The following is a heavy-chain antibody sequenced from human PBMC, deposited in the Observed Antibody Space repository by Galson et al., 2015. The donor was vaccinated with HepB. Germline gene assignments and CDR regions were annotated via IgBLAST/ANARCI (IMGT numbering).Heavy chain of an antibody. D-gene: IGHD2-15*01. CDR2: ISGSGGST. Sequence: SLRLSCAASGFTFSSYAMSWVRQAPGKGLEWVSAISGSGGSTYYADSVKGRFTISRDNSKNTLYLQMNSLRAEDTAVYYCAKGYCSGGSCYSVDYWGQGTLVTVSS. CDR1: GFTFSSYA. V-gene: IGHV3-23*01. CDR3: AKGYCSGGSCYSVDY. J-gene: IGHJ4*02.